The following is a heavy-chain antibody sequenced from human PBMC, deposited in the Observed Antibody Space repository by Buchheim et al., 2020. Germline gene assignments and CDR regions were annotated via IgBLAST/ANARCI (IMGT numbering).Heavy chain of an antibody. CDR2: IYYSGST. V-gene: IGHV4-39*01. CDR3: ARHAYVWWKDNCFDP. D-gene: IGHD3-16*01. CDR1: GGSISSSSYY. Sequence: QLQLQESGPGLVKPSETLSLTCTVSGGSISSSSYYWGWIRQPPGKGLEWIGSIYYSGSTYYNPSLKSRVTISVDTSKNQFYLKLSSVTAADTALYYCARHAYVWWKDNCFDPWGQGTL. J-gene: IGHJ5*02.